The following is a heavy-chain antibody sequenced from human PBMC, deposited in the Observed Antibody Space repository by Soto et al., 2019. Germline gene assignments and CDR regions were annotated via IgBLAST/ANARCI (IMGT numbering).Heavy chain of an antibody. J-gene: IGHJ6*02. CDR3: ASPFNYDFWSGYNSHGMDV. V-gene: IGHV4-59*04. CDR1: GGSISSYD. D-gene: IGHD3-3*01. CDR2: IYYSGST. Sequence: SETLSLTCTVSGGSISSYDWSWIRQPPGKGLEWSGHIYYSGSTYSNPSLKSRVTISVDTYKNQFSLKLSSVTAADTAVYYCASPFNYDFWSGYNSHGMDVWGQGTTVTVSS.